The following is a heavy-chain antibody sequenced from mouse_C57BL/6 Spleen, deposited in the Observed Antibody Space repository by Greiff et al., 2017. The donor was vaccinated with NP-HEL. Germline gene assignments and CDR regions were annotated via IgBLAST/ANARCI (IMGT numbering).Heavy chain of an antibody. J-gene: IGHJ3*01. CDR1: GFTFSDYY. Sequence: EVKLMESEGGLVQPGSSMKLSCTASGFTFSDYYMAWVRQVPEKGLEWVANINYDGSSTYYLDSLKSRFIISRDNAKNILYLQMSSLKSEDTATYYCARSDWFAYWGQRTLVTVSA. V-gene: IGHV5-16*01. CDR3: ARSDWFAY. CDR2: INYDGSST.